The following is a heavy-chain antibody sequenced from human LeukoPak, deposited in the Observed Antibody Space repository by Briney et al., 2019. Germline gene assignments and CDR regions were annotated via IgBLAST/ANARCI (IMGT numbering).Heavy chain of an antibody. Sequence: SETLSLICAVQGGSFRGYHWSWIRQPLGKGLEWMGESNLIANTNYYRFLRSRVTVSVDKSKNQFSLKLTSVTAADTAVYYCAQRRDSRWFDFDFSSQGTLVTVSS. D-gene: IGHD3-10*01. CDR1: GGSFRGYH. CDR3: AQRRDSRWFDFDF. J-gene: IGHJ4*02. CDR2: SNLIANT. V-gene: IGHV4-34*01.